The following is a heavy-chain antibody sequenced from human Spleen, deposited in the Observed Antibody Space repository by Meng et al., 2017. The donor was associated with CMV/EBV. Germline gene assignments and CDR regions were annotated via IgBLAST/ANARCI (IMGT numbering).Heavy chain of an antibody. J-gene: IGHJ6*02. V-gene: IGHV1-69*10. CDR2: IIPILGIA. Sequence: SVKVSCKASGGTFSSYAISWVRQAPGQGLEWMGGIIPILGIANYAQKFQGRVTMTTDTSTSTAYMELRSLRSDDTAVYYCARDNLGGDYYYYGMDVWGQGTTVTVSS. CDR3: ARDNLGGDYYYYGMDV. CDR1: GGTFSSYA.